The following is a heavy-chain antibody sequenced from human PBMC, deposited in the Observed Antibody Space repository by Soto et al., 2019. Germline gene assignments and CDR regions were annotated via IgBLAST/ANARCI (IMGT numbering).Heavy chain of an antibody. Sequence: EVQLLESGGGLVQPGGSLRRSCAASGFTFSNFGMSWVRQPPGQGLEWVSAISSTGGTTYYADSVKGRFTISRDNSKNTLSLQMNSLRVEDTAVYYCSEHRAAAGALGDYWGQGTLVTVSS. D-gene: IGHD6-13*01. J-gene: IGHJ4*02. CDR2: ISSTGGTT. CDR1: GFTFSNFG. CDR3: SEHRAAAGALGDY. V-gene: IGHV3-23*01.